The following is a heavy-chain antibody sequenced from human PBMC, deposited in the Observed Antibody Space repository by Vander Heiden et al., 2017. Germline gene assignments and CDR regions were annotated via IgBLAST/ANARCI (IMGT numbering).Heavy chain of an antibody. CDR3: ARRGRLPFDY. J-gene: IGHJ4*02. V-gene: IGHV4-34*02. D-gene: IGHD6-25*01. Sequence: QVQLPQRGAGMLKPSETLYLTCAVYGGSFSGYYWTWIRQPPGKGLEWIGEINESGSTNYNPSLKSRVTISGDTSKNQFSLRLTSVTAADTAVYYCARRGRLPFDYWGQGTLVTVSS. CDR2: INESGST. CDR1: GGSFSGYY.